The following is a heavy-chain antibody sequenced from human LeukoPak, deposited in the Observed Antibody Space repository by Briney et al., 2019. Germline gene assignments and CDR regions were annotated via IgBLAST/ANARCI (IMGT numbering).Heavy chain of an antibody. D-gene: IGHD3-10*01. Sequence: TGGSLRLSCAASGFTFSSYGMSWVRQAPGKGLEWVSSISGSGGSTHYADSVKGRFTISRDNSKNTLYLQMNSLRAEDTALYYCAKDSRQLLWFGEPYMDVWGKGTTVTVSS. CDR3: AKDSRQLLWFGEPYMDV. V-gene: IGHV3-23*01. CDR1: GFTFSSYG. CDR2: ISGSGGST. J-gene: IGHJ6*03.